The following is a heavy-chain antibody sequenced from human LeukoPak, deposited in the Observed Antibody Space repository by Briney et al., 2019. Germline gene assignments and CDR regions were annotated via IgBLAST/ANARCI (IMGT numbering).Heavy chain of an antibody. CDR1: GYTLTELS. CDR3: ATFGGYCSSTSCYGSPQIYYYYYGMDV. CDR2: FDPKDGET. D-gene: IGHD2-2*01. J-gene: IGHJ6*02. V-gene: IGHV1-24*01. Sequence: ASVKVSCKVSGYTLTELSMHWVRQAPGKGLEWMGGFDPKDGETIYAQKFQGRVTMTEDTSTDTAYMELSSLRSEDTAVYYCATFGGYCSSTSCYGSPQIYYYYYGMDVWGQGTTVTVSS.